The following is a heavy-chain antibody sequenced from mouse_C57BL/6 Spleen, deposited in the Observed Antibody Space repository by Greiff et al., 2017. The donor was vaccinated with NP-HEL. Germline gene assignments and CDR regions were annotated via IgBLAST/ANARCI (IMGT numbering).Heavy chain of an antibody. J-gene: IGHJ2*01. CDR3: ARRVAYGYDDGDYFDY. Sequence: QVQLQQSGAELVMPGASVKLSCKASGYTFTSYWMHWVKQRPGQGLEWIGEIDPSDSYTNYNQKFKGKSTLTVDKSSSTAYMQLSSLTSEDSAVYYCARRVAYGYDDGDYFDYWGQGTTLTVSS. V-gene: IGHV1-69*01. D-gene: IGHD2-2*01. CDR1: GYTFTSYW. CDR2: IDPSDSYT.